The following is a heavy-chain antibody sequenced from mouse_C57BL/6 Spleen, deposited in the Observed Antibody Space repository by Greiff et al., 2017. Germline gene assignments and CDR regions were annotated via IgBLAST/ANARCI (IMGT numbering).Heavy chain of an antibody. J-gene: IGHJ3*01. CDR3: ARGGYYVAWFAY. CDR2: IDPNSGGT. CDR1: GYTFTSYW. V-gene: IGHV1-72*01. Sequence: VQLQQPGAELVKPGASVKLSCTASGYTFTSYWMHWVQQGPGRGLEWIGRIDPNSGGTKYNEKFKSKVTLSVDKPSSTLYLQLSSLTSEDTAVVYCARGGYYVAWFAYWGQGTLVTVSA. D-gene: IGHD2-3*01.